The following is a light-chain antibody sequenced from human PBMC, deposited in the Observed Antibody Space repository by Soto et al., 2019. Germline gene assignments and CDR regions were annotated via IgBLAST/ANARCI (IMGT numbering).Light chain of an antibody. CDR2: DVS. V-gene: IGLV2-11*01. CDR1: SSDVGGYNY. J-gene: IGLJ2*01. Sequence: QSALTQPRSVSGSPGQSVTISCTGTSSDVGGYNYVSRYQQHPGKAPKLMIYDVSKRPSGVPDRFSGSKSGNTASLTISGLQAEDEADYYCCSYAGSYLVVFGGGTQLTVL. CDR3: CSYAGSYLVV.